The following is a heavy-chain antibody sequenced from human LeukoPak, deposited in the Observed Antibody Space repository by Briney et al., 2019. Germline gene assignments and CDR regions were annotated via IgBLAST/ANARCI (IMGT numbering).Heavy chain of an antibody. J-gene: IGHJ5*02. Sequence: PSETLSLTCTVSGGSIMVAAYSWSWIRQPPGKGLEWIGYIYYSGRTYYNPSLKSRVTMSVDTSKNQFSLKLSSVTASDTAVYYCARHSLGYNWFDPWGQGTLVTVSS. D-gene: IGHD3-16*01. CDR1: GGSIMVAAYS. CDR2: IYYSGRT. V-gene: IGHV4-30-2*03. CDR3: ARHSLGYNWFDP.